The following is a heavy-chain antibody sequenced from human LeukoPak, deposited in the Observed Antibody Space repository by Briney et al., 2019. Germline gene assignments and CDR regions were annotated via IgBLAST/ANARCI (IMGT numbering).Heavy chain of an antibody. CDR3: ARVLGYSAWFDP. J-gene: IGHJ5*02. D-gene: IGHD2-21*01. CDR2: INPNSGGT. Sequence: ASVKVSCKASGYTFTGYNMHWVRQAPGQGLEWMGWINPNSGGTNYAQKFQGRVTMTRDTSISTAYMELSRLRSDDTAVYYCARVLGYSAWFDPWGQGTLVTVSS. CDR1: GYTFTGYN. V-gene: IGHV1-2*02.